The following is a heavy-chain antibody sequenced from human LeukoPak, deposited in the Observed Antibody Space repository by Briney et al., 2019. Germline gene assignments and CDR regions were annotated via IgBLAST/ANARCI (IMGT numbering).Heavy chain of an antibody. V-gene: IGHV4-59*01. CDR1: GGSLSNYY. CDR3: ATAEDSSGWYLGY. CDR2: IYYSGST. Sequence: PSETLSLTCTVSGGSLSNYYWSWIRQPPGKGLEWIGYIYYSGSTNYNPSLKSRVTISVDTSKNQFSLRLYSVTAADTAVYYCATAEDSSGWYLGYWGQGTLVTVSS. J-gene: IGHJ4*02. D-gene: IGHD6-19*01.